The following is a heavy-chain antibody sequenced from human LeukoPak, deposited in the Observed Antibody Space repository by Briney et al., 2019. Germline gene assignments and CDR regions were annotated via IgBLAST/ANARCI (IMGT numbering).Heavy chain of an antibody. CDR3: ARDLSTFDY. CDR2: INPNSGGT. Sequence: GASVKVSCQASGYTFTSYYINWVPQAPGQGLEWMGWINPNSGGTHYAQKFRGRVTVTRDTSISAAYMDLSSLTSDDTAVYFCARDLSTFDYWGQGTLVTVSS. V-gene: IGHV1-2*02. CDR1: GYTFTSYY. J-gene: IGHJ4*02.